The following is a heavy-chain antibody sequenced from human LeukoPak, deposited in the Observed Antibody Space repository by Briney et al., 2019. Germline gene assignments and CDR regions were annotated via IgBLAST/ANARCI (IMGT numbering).Heavy chain of an antibody. D-gene: IGHD2-15*01. Sequence: SETLSLTCAVYGGSFSGYYWSWIRQPPGKGLEWIGEINHSGSTNYNPSLKSRVTISVDTSKNQFSLKLSSVTAADTAVYYCARHRRGGGYYYYYYMDVRGKGTTVTISS. CDR2: INHSGST. CDR1: GGSFSGYY. CDR3: ARHRRGGGYYYYYYMDV. V-gene: IGHV4-34*01. J-gene: IGHJ6*03.